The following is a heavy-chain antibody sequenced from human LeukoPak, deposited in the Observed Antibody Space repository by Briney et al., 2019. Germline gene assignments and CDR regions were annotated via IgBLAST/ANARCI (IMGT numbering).Heavy chain of an antibody. CDR3: ARSSTSLFYYYYGMDV. CDR2: INAGNGNT. D-gene: IGHD2-2*01. J-gene: IGHJ6*04. Sequence: ASVKVSCKASGYTFTSYAMHWVRQAPGQRLEWMGWINAGNGNTKYSHKFQGRVTITRDTSASTAYMELSSLRSEDTAVYYCARSSTSLFYYYYGMDVWGKGTTVTVSS. CDR1: GYTFTSYA. V-gene: IGHV1-3*01.